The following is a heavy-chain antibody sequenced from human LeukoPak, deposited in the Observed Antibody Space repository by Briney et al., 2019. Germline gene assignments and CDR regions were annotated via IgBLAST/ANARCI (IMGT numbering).Heavy chain of an antibody. J-gene: IGHJ4*02. CDR1: GYTLTELS. Sequence: ASVKVSCKVSGYTLTELSMHWVRQAPGKGLEWMGGFDPEDGETIYAQKFQGRVTMTEDTSTDTAYMELSSLRSEDTAVYYCATSCLDVDTATALDYWGQGTLVTVSS. V-gene: IGHV1-24*01. CDR2: FDPEDGET. D-gene: IGHD5-18*01. CDR3: ATSCLDVDTATALDY.